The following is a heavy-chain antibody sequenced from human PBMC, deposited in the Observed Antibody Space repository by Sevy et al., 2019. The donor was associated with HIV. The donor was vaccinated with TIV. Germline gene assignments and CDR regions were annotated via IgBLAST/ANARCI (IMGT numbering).Heavy chain of an antibody. CDR1: GGSFSGYY. Sequence: SEILSLTCAVYGGSFSGYYWSWIRQPPGKGLEWIGEINHSGSTNYNPSLKSRVTISVDTSKNQFSLKLSSVTAADTAVYYCARRRGYSYGLLDPWGQGTLVTVSS. CDR3: ARRRGYSYGLLDP. J-gene: IGHJ5*02. CDR2: INHSGST. V-gene: IGHV4-34*01. D-gene: IGHD5-18*01.